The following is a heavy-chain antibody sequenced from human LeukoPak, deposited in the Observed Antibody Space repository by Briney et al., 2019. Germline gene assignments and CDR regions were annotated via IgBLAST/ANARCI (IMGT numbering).Heavy chain of an antibody. D-gene: IGHD2-15*01. CDR2: ISGSGGNR. V-gene: IGHV3-23*01. CDR3: AKSGLNRFDY. CDR1: GFTFSSYG. Sequence: GGSLRLSCAASGFTFSSYGMSWVRQAPGKGLEWVSAISGSGGNRYYAASVKGRFTISRDDSKNTPYLQMNSLRADDTAVFYCAKSGLNRFDYWGQGTLVTVSS. J-gene: IGHJ4*02.